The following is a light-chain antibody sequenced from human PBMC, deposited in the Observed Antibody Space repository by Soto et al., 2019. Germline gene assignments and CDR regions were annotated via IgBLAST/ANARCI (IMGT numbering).Light chain of an antibody. V-gene: IGLV2-14*01. CDR1: NSDVGGYNY. CDR3: SSYTSRSIYV. J-gene: IGLJ1*01. CDR2: EVS. Sequence: QSVLTQPASVSESPGQSITISCTGTNSDVGGYNYVSWYQQQPGKAPKLMIFEVSRRPSGVSNRFSGSKSGNTASLTISGLQTEDEADYYCSSYTSRSIYVFGTGTKVTVL.